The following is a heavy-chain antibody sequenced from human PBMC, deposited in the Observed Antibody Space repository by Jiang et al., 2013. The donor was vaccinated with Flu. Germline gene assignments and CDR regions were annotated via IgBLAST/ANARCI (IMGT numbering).Heavy chain of an antibody. D-gene: IGHD2-15*01. CDR1: GGSITSHH. Sequence: LLKPSETLSLTCTVSGGSITSHHWTWFRQPPGKELEWIGWIHYSGDTKYTPSLQSRVTISIDSSKKYFSLKLTSVTGADTAVYFCARIERYCSGGKCSFGWFDPWGQGTLVTVSS. CDR2: IHYSGDT. J-gene: IGHJ5*02. V-gene: IGHV4-59*11. CDR3: ARIERYCSGGKCSFGWFDP.